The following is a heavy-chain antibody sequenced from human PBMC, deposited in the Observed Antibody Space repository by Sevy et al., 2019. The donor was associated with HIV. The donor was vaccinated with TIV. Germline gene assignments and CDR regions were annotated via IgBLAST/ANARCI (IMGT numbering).Heavy chain of an antibody. J-gene: IGHJ4*01. CDR3: VREGLGGYSYSLDY. CDR1: GFSFNGYG. V-gene: IGHV3-33*01. Sequence: GGSLRLSCTASGFSFNGYGMHWVRQAPGKGLEWVALIWYDGSNRSYLDSVKGRFTISRDNAKNSLFLQMNSLSAEDTAVYYCVREGLGGYSYSLDYWGHGTLVTVSS. CDR2: IWYDGSNR. D-gene: IGHD5-18*01.